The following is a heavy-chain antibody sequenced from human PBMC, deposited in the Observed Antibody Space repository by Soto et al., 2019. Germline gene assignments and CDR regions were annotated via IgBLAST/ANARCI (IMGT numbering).Heavy chain of an antibody. D-gene: IGHD3-10*01. J-gene: IGHJ5*01. CDR1: GGTFGNFG. CDR3: ARDRADGSGTKYNWFDS. V-gene: IGHV1-69*01. Sequence: QMQLVQSGAEVKKPGSSVKVSCKASGGTFGNFGISWLRQAPGQGLEWMGGTIPIFDTTHYAEKFRDRLTVTADAKNTAYMELTSLSSEDTATYYCARDRADGSGTKYNWFDSWGQGTLVTVSS. CDR2: TIPIFDTT.